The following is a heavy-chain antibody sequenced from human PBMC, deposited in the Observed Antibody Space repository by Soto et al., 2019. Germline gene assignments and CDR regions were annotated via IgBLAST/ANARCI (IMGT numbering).Heavy chain of an antibody. J-gene: IGHJ5*02. CDR2: IIPILGIA. CDR1: GGTFSSYT. CDR3: AREAETKGWKGKVNWFDP. V-gene: IGHV1-69*08. Sequence: QVQLVQSGAEVKKPGSSVKVSCKASGGTFSSYTISWVRQAPGQGLEWMGRIIPILGIANYAQKFQGRVTITADQSTSTAYMELSSLRSEDTAVYYCAREAETKGWKGKVNWFDPWGQGTLVTVSS. D-gene: IGHD1-1*01.